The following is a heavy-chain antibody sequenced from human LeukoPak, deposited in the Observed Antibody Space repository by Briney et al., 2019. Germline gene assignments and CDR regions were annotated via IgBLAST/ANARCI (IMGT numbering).Heavy chain of an antibody. V-gene: IGHV1-18*01. CDR3: ARESRGYRYGYFYYYDMDV. D-gene: IGHD5-18*01. J-gene: IGHJ6*02. CDR2: ISAYNRNI. Sequence: ASVKVSCKSSGYTFTSYGIIWVRQAPGQGLEWMGWISAYNRNINYAQKLQGRVTMTTDTSTSTAYMELRSLRSDDTAVYYCARESRGYRYGYFYYYDMDVWGQGTTVTVSS. CDR1: GYTFTSYG.